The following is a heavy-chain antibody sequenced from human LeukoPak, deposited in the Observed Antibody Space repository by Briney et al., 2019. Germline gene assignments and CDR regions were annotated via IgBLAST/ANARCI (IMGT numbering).Heavy chain of an antibody. CDR2: ISAYNGNT. V-gene: IGHV1-18*01. J-gene: IGHJ6*02. Sequence: ASVEVSCKASGYTFTSYGISWVRQAPGQGLEWMGWISAYNGNTNYAQKLQGRVTMTTDTSTSTAYMELRSLRSDDTAVYYCAREKYYDFWSGKYYYYGMDVWGQGTTVTVSS. CDR1: GYTFTSYG. CDR3: AREKYYDFWSGKYYYYGMDV. D-gene: IGHD3-3*01.